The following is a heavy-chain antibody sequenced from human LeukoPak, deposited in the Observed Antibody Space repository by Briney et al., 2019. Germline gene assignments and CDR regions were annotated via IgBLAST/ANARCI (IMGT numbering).Heavy chain of an antibody. D-gene: IGHD1-26*01. CDR1: GGSIRSGSYY. CDR2: IYTRGST. CDR3: ARVYPSSGSYHDMVAFDI. Sequence: PSQTLSRTCTVSGGSIRSGSYYWNWLRQPAGKGLEWIGRIYTRGSTHYNPSLKSRAIITVDTSTNQFLHMLSSVTAADTACYSCARVYPSSGSYHDMVAFDIWGQGTVVTVSS. V-gene: IGHV4-61*02. J-gene: IGHJ3*02.